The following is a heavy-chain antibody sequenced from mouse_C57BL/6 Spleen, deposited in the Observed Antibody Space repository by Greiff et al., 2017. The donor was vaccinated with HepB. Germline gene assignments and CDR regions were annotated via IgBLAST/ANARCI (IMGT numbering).Heavy chain of an antibody. J-gene: IGHJ2*01. CDR1: GYTFTSYW. D-gene: IGHD1-1*01. CDR3: ARNYARDYFDY. CDR2: IDPSDSYT. Sequence: VQLQQSGAELVKPGASVKLSCKASGYTFTSYWMQWVKQRPGQGLEWIGEIDPSDSYTNYNQKFKGKATLTVDTSSSTAYMQLSSLTSEDSAVYYCARNYARDYFDYWGQGTTLTVSS. V-gene: IGHV1-50*01.